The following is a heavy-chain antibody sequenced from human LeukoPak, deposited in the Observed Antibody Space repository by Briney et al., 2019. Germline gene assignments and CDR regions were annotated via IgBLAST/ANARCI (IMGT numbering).Heavy chain of an antibody. V-gene: IGHV3-66*01. J-gene: IGHJ4*02. CDR2: IYTDGNT. CDR3: ARDRPYGGVGDFDY. Sequence: GGSLRLSCAVFGXTVSGNYMSWVRQAPRKGLEWVSAIYTDGNTHYAGSVKGRFTISRDSFKNTLYLQMNSLRAEDTAVYYCARDRPYGGVGDFDYWGQGTLVTVSS. CDR1: GXTVSGNY. D-gene: IGHD3-16*01.